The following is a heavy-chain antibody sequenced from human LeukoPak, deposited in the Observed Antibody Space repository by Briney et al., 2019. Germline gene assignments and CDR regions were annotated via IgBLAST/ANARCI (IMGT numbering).Heavy chain of an antibody. Sequence: GGSLRLSCAASGFTFSSYGMHWVRQAPGKGLEWVAFIRYDGSNKYYADSVKGRFTISRDNSKNMLYLQMNSLRAEDTAVYYCANPPRDNYDFWSGYHYDYWGQGTLVTVSS. J-gene: IGHJ4*02. CDR2: IRYDGSNK. CDR3: ANPPRDNYDFWSGYHYDY. V-gene: IGHV3-30*02. CDR1: GFTFSSYG. D-gene: IGHD3-3*01.